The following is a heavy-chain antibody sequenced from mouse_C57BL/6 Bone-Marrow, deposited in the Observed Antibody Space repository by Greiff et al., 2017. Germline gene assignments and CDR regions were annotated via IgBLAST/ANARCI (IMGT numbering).Heavy chain of an antibody. V-gene: IGHV1-15*01. CDR1: GYTFTDYE. Sequence: QVQLKQSGAELVRPGASVTLSCKASGYTFTDYEMHWVKQTPVHGLEWIGAIDPETGGTAYNQKFKGKAILTADKSSSTAYMELRSLTSEDSAVYYCTRERASELLDWGQGTTLTVSS. CDR3: TRERASELLD. J-gene: IGHJ2*01. CDR2: IDPETGGT. D-gene: IGHD3-3*01.